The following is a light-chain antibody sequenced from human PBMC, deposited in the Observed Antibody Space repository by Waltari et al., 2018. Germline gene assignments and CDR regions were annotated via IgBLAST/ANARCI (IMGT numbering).Light chain of an antibody. CDR1: SGHSSNV. CDR3: QTGGHGTWV. V-gene: IGLV4-69*01. CDR2: VNSDGSH. Sequence: QLVLTQSPSASASLGPSVKLTCTLSSGHSSNVIAWLQQQPEKGPRYLRRVNSDGSHRSGDGIPDRFSGSRSGAERYLTISSIQSEDEADYYCQTGGHGTWVFGGGTKLTVL. J-gene: IGLJ3*02.